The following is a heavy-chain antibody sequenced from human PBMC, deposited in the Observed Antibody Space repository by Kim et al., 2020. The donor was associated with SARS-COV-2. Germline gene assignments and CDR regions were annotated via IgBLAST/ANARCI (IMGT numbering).Heavy chain of an antibody. CDR3: AKDQNNAFDI. Sequence: TTEYAASVKGRFTLSRDDSKNSVYLQMNSLQTEDTAVYYCAKDQNNAFDIGGQGTMVAVSS. CDR2: TT. V-gene: IGHV3-72*01. J-gene: IGHJ3*02.